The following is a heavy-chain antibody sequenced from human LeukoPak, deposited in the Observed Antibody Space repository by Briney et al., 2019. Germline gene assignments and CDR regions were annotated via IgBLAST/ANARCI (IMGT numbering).Heavy chain of an antibody. V-gene: IGHV4-34*01. J-gene: IGHJ4*02. CDR3: ARDSRGYYFDY. CDR1: GGSFSGYY. CDR2: INHSGST. D-gene: IGHD3-22*01. Sequence: KPSETLSLTCAVYGGSFSGYYWSWIRQPPGKGLEWIGEINHSGSTNYNPSLKSRVTISVDTSKNQFSLKLSSVTAADTAVYYCARDSRGYYFDYWGQGTLVTVSS.